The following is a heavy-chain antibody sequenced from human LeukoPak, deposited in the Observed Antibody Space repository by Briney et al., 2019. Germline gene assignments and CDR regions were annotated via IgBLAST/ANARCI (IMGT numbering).Heavy chain of an antibody. CDR3: ATELLHAFDI. J-gene: IGHJ3*02. CDR2: FDPEDGET. V-gene: IGHV1-24*01. CDR1: GYTLTELS. Sequence: GASVTVSFTVSGYTLTELSMHWVRQAPGKGLEWMGGFDPEDGETIYAQRFQGRVTMTEDTSTDTAYMELSSLRSEDTAVYYCATELLHAFDIWGQGTMVTVSS.